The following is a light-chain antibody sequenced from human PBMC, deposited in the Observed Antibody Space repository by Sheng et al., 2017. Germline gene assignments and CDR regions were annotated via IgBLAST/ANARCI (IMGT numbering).Light chain of an antibody. CDR1: SSNVGGYNY. CDR3: CSYVLA. Sequence: QSALTQPRSVSGSPGQSVTISCTGTSSNVGGYNYVSWYQQHPGKAPKLMIYDVTKRPSGVPDRFSGSKSGNTASLTISGLQAEDEADYYCCSYVLAFGGGTKLTVL. V-gene: IGLV2-11*01. J-gene: IGLJ2*01. CDR2: DVT.